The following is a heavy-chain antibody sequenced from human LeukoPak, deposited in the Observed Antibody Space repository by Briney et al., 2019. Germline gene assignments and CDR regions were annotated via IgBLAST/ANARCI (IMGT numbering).Heavy chain of an antibody. CDR2: IIPLFGRA. V-gene: IGHV1-69*13. CDR3: ASPEENSDYYFVY. J-gene: IGHJ4*02. CDR1: GSTFRNYA. D-gene: IGHD4-11*01. Sequence: SVKVSCKASGSTFRNYAISWVRQAPGQGLEWMGGIIPLFGRAEYAQKFQGRVTITADESTRTGYLELSILRSEDTAVYYCASPEENSDYYFVYWGQGTLVTVSS.